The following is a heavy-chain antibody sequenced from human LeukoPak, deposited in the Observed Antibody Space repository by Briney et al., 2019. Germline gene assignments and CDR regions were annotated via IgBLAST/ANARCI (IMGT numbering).Heavy chain of an antibody. V-gene: IGHV3-23*01. D-gene: IGHD5-24*01. Sequence: GGSLRLSCAASGFTFSSFAMSWVRQAPGKGLEWVSTISGSGGSTFYADSVKGRFTISRDNSHNTLYLQMNSLRAGDTAVYYCAKARDGYNYGARLIDYWGQGTLVTVSS. CDR1: GFTFSSFA. CDR2: ISGSGGST. J-gene: IGHJ4*02. CDR3: AKARDGYNYGARLIDY.